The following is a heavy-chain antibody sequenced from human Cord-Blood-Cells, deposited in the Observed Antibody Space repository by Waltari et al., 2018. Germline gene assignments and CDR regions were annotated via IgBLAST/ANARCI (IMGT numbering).Heavy chain of an antibody. V-gene: IGHV1-2*02. CDR3: ARGQANWGPFDI. D-gene: IGHD7-27*01. Sequence: QVQLVQSGAEVKKPGASVKVSCKASGYTFTGYYMHWVRQAPGQGLEWMGWINPNGGGQSYEQKFQGRVTMTRETSISTAYMELSRMRSDDTAVYYCARGQANWGPFDIWGQGTMVTDSS. CDR1: GYTFTGYY. J-gene: IGHJ3*02. CDR2: INPNGGGQ.